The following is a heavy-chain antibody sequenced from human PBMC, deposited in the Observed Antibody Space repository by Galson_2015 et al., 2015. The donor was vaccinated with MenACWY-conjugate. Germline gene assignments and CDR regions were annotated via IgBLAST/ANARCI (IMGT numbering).Heavy chain of an antibody. CDR1: GFTFSNYA. D-gene: IGHD2-15*01. Sequence: SLRLSCAASGFTFSNYAIQWVRQAPGKGLEWVAVISYDGSNKYYADSVKGRFTISRDNSKNTVYLQMNSLRDDDTAVYYCASDSQTYCSGGRCFTFDPWGQGTLVTVSS. CDR3: ASDSQTYCSGGRCFTFDP. CDR2: ISYDGSNK. V-gene: IGHV3-30-3*01. J-gene: IGHJ5*02.